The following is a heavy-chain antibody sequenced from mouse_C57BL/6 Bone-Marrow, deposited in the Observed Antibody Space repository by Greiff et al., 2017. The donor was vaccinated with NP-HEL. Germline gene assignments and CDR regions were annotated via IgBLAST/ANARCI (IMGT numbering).Heavy chain of an antibody. CDR2: ISNGGGST. J-gene: IGHJ4*01. CDR1: GFTFSDYY. V-gene: IGHV5-12*01. CDR3: ARQGGAMDY. Sequence: EVQGVESGGGLVQPGGSLKLSCAASGFTFSDYYMYWVRQTPEKRLEWVAYISNGGGSTYYPDTVKGRFTISRDNAKNTLYLQMSRLKSEDTAMYYCARQGGAMDYWGQGTSVTVSS.